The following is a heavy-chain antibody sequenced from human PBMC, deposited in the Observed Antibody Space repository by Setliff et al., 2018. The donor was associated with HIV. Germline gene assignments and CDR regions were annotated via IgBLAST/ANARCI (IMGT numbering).Heavy chain of an antibody. V-gene: IGHV4-4*02. CDR1: GGSISSSNW. J-gene: IGHJ3*02. CDR3: ARATPGYNYGSRHAFDI. D-gene: IGHD5-18*01. CDR2: IYHGGST. Sequence: SETLSLTCAVSGGSISSSNWWSWVRQPPGKGLEWIGEIYHGGSTNYNPSLKSRVTISVDKSKNQFSLKLSSVTAADTAVYYCARATPGYNYGSRHAFDIWGQGTKVTVSS.